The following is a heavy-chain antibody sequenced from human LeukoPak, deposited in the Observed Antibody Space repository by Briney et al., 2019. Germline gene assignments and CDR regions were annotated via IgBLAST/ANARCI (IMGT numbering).Heavy chain of an antibody. D-gene: IGHD2-2*02. Sequence: PGGSLRLSCAASGFTFSSYGMHWVRQAPGKGLEWVAFIRYDGSNKYYADSVKGRFTISRDNSKNTLYLQMNSLRAEDTAVYYCAKDLGDIVVVPAAIRRPPDYWGQGTLVTVSS. CDR3: AKDLGDIVVVPAAIRRPPDY. V-gene: IGHV3-30*02. CDR2: IRYDGSNK. J-gene: IGHJ4*02. CDR1: GFTFSSYG.